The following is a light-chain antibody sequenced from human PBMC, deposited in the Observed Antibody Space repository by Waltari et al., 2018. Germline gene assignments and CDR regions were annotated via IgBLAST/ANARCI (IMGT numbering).Light chain of an antibody. CDR1: QSVGSA. CDR2: DTS. Sequence: IVLTQSPAPLSLSPGERATLSCRASQSVGSALVWYQQKPGEAPRLLIYDTSTRAAVTPDRFSGSGLGTDFILTISRLEPEDVVVYYCQKYERLPATFGQGTKVEIK. V-gene: IGKV3-20*01. J-gene: IGKJ1*01. CDR3: QKYERLPAT.